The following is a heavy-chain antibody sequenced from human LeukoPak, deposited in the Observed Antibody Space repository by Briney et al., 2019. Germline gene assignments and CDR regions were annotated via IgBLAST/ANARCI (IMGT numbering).Heavy chain of an antibody. V-gene: IGHV3-74*01. Sequence: GGSLRLSCAASGFTFSSYWMYWVRQAPGKGLMWVSRINTDGSSAAYADSVKGRFTISRDNSKNTLYLQMNRLRAEDAAVYYCARAPVSGSYGYFDYWGQGTLVTVSS. CDR3: ARAPVSGSYGYFDY. CDR1: GFTFSSYW. CDR2: INTDGSSA. J-gene: IGHJ4*02. D-gene: IGHD1-26*01.